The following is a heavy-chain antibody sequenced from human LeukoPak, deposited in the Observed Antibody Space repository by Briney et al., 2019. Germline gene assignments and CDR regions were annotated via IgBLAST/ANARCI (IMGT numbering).Heavy chain of an antibody. CDR1: GGSISSGGYS. CDR2: IYHSGST. D-gene: IGHD2/OR15-2a*01. CDR3: ARSMTNDAFDI. J-gene: IGHJ3*02. V-gene: IGHV4-30-2*01. Sequence: PSQSLSLTCAVSGGSISSGGYSWSWIRQPPGKGLEWIGYIYHSGSTYYNPSLKSRVTISVDRSKNHFSLKLSSVTAADTAVYYCARSMTNDAFDIWGQGTMVTVSS.